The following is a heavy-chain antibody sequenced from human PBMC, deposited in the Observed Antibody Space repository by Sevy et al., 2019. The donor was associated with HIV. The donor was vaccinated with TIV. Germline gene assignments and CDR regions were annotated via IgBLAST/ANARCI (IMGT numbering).Heavy chain of an antibody. CDR3: ARVARFLEWLFRDSTPPHYFDY. CDR1: GYSISSGYY. D-gene: IGHD3-3*01. CDR2: LYHSGST. J-gene: IGHJ4*02. V-gene: IGHV4-38-2*02. Sequence: SETLSLTCTVSGYSISSGYYWGWIRQPPGKGLEWIGSLYHSGSTYYNPSLQSRVTISVDTSKNQFSLELSPVTAADTAVYFCARVARFLEWLFRDSTPPHYFDYWGQGTLVTVSS.